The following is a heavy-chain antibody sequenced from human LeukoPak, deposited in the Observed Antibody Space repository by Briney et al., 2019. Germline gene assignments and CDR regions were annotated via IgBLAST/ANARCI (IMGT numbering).Heavy chain of an antibody. CDR2: ISAYNGNT. D-gene: IGHD3-22*01. CDR1: GYTFTSYG. CDR3: ARDHQYYYYDSNRSSHFDY. J-gene: IGHJ4*02. V-gene: IGHV1-18*01. Sequence: GASVKVSCKASGYTFTSYGISWVRQAPGQGLEWMGWISAYNGNTNYAQKLQGRVTMTTDTSTSTAYMELRSLRSDDTAVYYCARDHQYYYYDSNRSSHFDYWGQGTLVTVSS.